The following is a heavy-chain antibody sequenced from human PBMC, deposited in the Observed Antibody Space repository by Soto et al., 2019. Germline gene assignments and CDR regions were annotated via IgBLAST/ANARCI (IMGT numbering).Heavy chain of an antibody. Sequence: GGSLRLSCAASGFTFSSYEMNWVRRAPGKGLEWVSYISSSGSTIYYADSVKGRFTISRDNAKNSPYLQMNSLRAEDTAVYYCAREGYSYGDAFDIWGQGTMVTVSS. D-gene: IGHD5-18*01. J-gene: IGHJ3*02. CDR2: ISSSGSTI. CDR1: GFTFSSYE. V-gene: IGHV3-48*03. CDR3: AREGYSYGDAFDI.